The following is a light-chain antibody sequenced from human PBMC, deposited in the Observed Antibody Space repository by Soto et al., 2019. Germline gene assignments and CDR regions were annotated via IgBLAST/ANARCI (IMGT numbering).Light chain of an antibody. CDR2: DVS. J-gene: IGLJ1*01. CDR3: SSYTSSSTLG. V-gene: IGLV2-14*01. CDR1: SSGVGGYNY. Sequence: QSALTQPASVSGSPGQSITISCTGTSSGVGGYNYVSWYQQHPGKAPKLMIYDVSNRPSGFSNRFSGSKSGNTASLTISGLQAEDEADYYCSSYTSSSTLGFGTGTKLTVL.